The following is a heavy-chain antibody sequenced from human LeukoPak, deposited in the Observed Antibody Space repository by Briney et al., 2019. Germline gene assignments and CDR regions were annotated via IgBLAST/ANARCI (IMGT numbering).Heavy chain of an antibody. Sequence: ASVKVSCKASGYTFTGYYMHWVRQAPGQGLEWMGWINPNSGGTNYAQKFQGWVTMTRDTSISTAYMELSRLRSDDTAVYYCARDGLVTGYCSSTSCYGGDAFDIWGQGTMVTVSS. D-gene: IGHD2-2*01. J-gene: IGHJ3*02. V-gene: IGHV1-2*04. CDR1: GYTFTGYY. CDR3: ARDGLVTGYCSSTSCYGGDAFDI. CDR2: INPNSGGT.